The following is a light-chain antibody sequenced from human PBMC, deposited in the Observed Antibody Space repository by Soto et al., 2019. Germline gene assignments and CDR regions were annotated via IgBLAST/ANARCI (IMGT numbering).Light chain of an antibody. J-gene: IGKJ5*01. CDR1: QGISSA. CDR3: QQFNSYPIT. CDR2: DAS. V-gene: IGKV1-13*02. Sequence: AFHLTQSPSSLSASVGDRVTITCRASQGISSALAWCQQKPGKPPKLLLYDASSLESGVPSRFSGSGSGTDFTLTISSLQPEDYATYYCQQFNSYPITFGQGTRLEIK.